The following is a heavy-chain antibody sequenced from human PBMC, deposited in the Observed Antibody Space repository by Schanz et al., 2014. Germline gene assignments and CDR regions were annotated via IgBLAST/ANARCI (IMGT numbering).Heavy chain of an antibody. D-gene: IGHD1-26*01. J-gene: IGHJ4*02. CDR3: ARDRDQWDGNYLDY. V-gene: IGHV1-18*01. CDR1: GGTFSSYT. CDR2: IGGSDGNT. Sequence: QVQLVQSGAEVKKPGSSVKVSCKASGGTFSSYTISWVRQAPGQGPEWMGWIGGSDGNTNFAQKLQGRVTMTTDTSTSTVYMELRSLTSDDSAVYYCARDRDQWDGNYLDYWGQGTLVTVSS.